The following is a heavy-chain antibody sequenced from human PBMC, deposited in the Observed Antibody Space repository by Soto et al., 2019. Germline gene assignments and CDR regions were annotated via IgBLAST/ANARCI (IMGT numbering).Heavy chain of an antibody. D-gene: IGHD3-16*02. V-gene: IGHV4-39*01. CDR1: GVSISGTSYY. J-gene: IGHJ1*01. CDR3: ARHGSF. CDR2: IYYSGET. Sequence: QLQLQESGPGLVKPSETLSLTCTVSGVSISGTSYYWGWIRQTPAKGLEWIGTIYYSGETFYNPSLQGRVNLSIDTSKNHFSLNLTSVTAADTAIYYCARHGSFWGQGALVTVSS.